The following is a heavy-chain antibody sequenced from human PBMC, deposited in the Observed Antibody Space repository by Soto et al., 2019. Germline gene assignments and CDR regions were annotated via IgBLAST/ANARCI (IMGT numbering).Heavy chain of an antibody. CDR1: GFTFSTYG. D-gene: IGHD3-10*01. J-gene: IGHJ4*02. V-gene: IGHV3-33*01. Sequence: QVQLVESGGGVVQPGRFLRLSCAASGFTFSTYGMHWVRQAPGKGLEWVAAIWYDGSNKYYADSVKGRFTISRDNSKNTLYLQMNSLRAEDTAVYYCAREAKEYYSDYWGQGTLVTVSS. CDR3: AREAKEYYSDY. CDR2: IWYDGSNK.